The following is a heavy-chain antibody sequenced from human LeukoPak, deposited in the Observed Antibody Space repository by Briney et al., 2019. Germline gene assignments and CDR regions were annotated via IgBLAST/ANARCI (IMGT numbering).Heavy chain of an antibody. D-gene: IGHD1-7*01. Sequence: GGSLRLSCAASGFIVSSTYMSWVRQAPGKGLEWVSVIYSGGSTYYADSVKGRFTISRDSSKNTVYLQMNSLRAEDTAVYHCARGGPFTGTISTPRASDYWGQGILVTVSS. V-gene: IGHV3-66*01. CDR1: GFIVSSTY. CDR3: ARGGPFTGTISTPRASDY. J-gene: IGHJ4*02. CDR2: IYSGGST.